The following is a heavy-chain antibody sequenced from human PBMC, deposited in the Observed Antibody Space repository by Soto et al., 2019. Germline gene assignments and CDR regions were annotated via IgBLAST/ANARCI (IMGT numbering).Heavy chain of an antibody. J-gene: IGHJ5*02. CDR3: ARVSSSWFNWFDP. D-gene: IGHD6-13*01. CDR2: IYYSGST. CDR1: GGSISSYY. V-gene: IGHV4-59*01. Sequence: SETLCLTCTVAGGSISSYYWSWIRQPPGKGLEWIGYIYYSGSTNYNPSLKSRVTISVDTSKNQFSLKLSSVTAADTAVYYCARVSSSWFNWFDPWGQGTLVTVSS.